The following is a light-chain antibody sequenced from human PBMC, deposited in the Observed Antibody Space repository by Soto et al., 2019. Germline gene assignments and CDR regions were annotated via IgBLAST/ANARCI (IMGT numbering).Light chain of an antibody. J-gene: IGLJ3*02. Sequence: QSALTQPASVSGSPGQSITISCTGTSSDVGGYNYVSWYQQHPGKAPKLMIYDVSNRPSGVSNRFSGSKSGNTAFLTISGLQAEDEADYYCSSYTSSTLDWVFGGGTKLTVL. V-gene: IGLV2-14*01. CDR3: SSYTSSTLDWV. CDR1: SSDVGGYNY. CDR2: DVS.